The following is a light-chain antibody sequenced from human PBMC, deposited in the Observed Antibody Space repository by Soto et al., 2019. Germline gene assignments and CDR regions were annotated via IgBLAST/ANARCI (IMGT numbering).Light chain of an antibody. V-gene: IGLV2-14*01. CDR2: EVS. CDR3: SSFTSSNTWV. CDR1: SSDVGGYNY. J-gene: IGLJ3*02. Sequence: QYALTQPASVSGSPGQSITISCTGTSSDVGGYNYVSWYQLHPGKAPKLMIYEVSNRPSGVSNRFSGSKSGNTASLTISGLQAEDEADYYCSSFTSSNTWVFGGGTKLTV.